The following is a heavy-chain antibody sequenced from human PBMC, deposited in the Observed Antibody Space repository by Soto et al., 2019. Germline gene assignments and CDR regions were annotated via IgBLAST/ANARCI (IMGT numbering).Heavy chain of an antibody. J-gene: IGHJ4*02. CDR2: IYYSGST. D-gene: IGHD6-19*01. CDR1: GGSVSSYY. CDR3: ARGPRIAVAD. Sequence: PSETLSLTCTVSGGSVSSYYWSWIRQPPGKGLEWIGYIYYSGSTNYNPSLKSRVTISVDTSKNQFSLKLSSVTAADTDVYYCARGPRIAVADWGQGTLVTVYS. V-gene: IGHV4-59*02.